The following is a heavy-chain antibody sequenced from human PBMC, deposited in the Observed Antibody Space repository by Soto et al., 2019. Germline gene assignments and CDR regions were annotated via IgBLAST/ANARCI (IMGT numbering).Heavy chain of an antibody. CDR2: IKSKTDGGTT. V-gene: IGHV3-15*01. Sequence: GGSLRLSCAASGFTFSNAWMSWVRQAPGKGLEWVGRIKSKTDGGTTDYAAPVKGRFTISRDDSKNTLYLQMNSLKTEDTAVYYCTTASLYSGYDRYYYYYYYMDVWGKGTTVTVSS. J-gene: IGHJ6*03. D-gene: IGHD5-12*01. CDR3: TTASLYSGYDRYYYYYYYMDV. CDR1: GFTFSNAW.